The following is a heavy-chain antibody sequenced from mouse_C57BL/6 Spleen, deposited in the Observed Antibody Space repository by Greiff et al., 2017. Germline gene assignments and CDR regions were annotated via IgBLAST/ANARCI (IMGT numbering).Heavy chain of an antibody. Sequence: EVQGVESGGDLVKPGGSLKLSCAASGFTFSSYGMSWVRQTPDKRLEWVATISSGGSYTYYPDSVKGRFTISRDNAKNTLYLQMSSLKSEDTAMYYCARGEDYGNYGYYAMDYWGQGTSVTVSS. CDR3: ARGEDYGNYGYYAMDY. J-gene: IGHJ4*01. CDR2: ISSGGSYT. CDR1: GFTFSSYG. D-gene: IGHD2-1*01. V-gene: IGHV5-6*01.